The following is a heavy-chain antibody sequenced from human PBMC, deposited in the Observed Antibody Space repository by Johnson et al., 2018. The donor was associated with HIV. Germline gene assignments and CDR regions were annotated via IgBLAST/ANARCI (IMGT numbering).Heavy chain of an antibody. CDR2: ISYDGVNK. D-gene: IGHD2-2*02. J-gene: IGHJ3*02. CDR1: GFTFSSYW. V-gene: IGHV3-30*14. CDR3: ATIWPGNFAFDI. Sequence: QVQLVESGGGLVQPGRSLRLSCAASGFTFSSYWMTWVRQAPGKGLEWVAVISYDGVNKYYADSVKGRFSISRDNSKNTVYLQMHSLRPEDTAVYYCATIWPGNFAFDIWGQGTVVTVSS.